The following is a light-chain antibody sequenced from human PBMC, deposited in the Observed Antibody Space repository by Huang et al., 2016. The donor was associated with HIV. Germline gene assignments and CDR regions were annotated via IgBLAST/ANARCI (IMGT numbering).Light chain of an antibody. CDR3: QQFGSSPPYS. V-gene: IGKV3-20*01. J-gene: IGKJ2*03. CDR1: QSVNNNY. CDR2: RAS. Sequence: EILLTQSPDTLSLSPGERATLSCRASQSVNNNYLAWYQQKPGQAPRLLIYRASTRATGIPDRFSGSGSGTDFTLTISRLESDDFAVYYCQQFGSSPPYSFGQGTKLEIK.